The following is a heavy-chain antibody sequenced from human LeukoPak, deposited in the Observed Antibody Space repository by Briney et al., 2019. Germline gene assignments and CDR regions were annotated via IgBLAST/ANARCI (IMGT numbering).Heavy chain of an antibody. CDR1: GYTFTNYY. D-gene: IGHD2-15*01. J-gene: IGHJ4*02. V-gene: IGHV1-46*01. Sequence: GASVKVSCKASGYTFTNYYMHWVRQAPGQGLEWMGIINPSGGSTSYAQKFQGRVTITADKSTSTAYMELSSLRSEDTAVYYCARAAVVTEYYFDYWGQGTLVTVSS. CDR3: ARAAVVTEYYFDY. CDR2: INPSGGST.